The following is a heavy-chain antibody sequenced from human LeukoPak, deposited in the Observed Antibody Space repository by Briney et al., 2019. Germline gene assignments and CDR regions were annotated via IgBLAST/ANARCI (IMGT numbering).Heavy chain of an antibody. CDR1: GGSFSGYY. CDR2: INHSGST. D-gene: IGHD6-19*01. Sequence: PSETLSLTCAVYGGSFSGYYWSWIRQPPGKGLEWIGEINHSGSTNYNPSLKSRVTISVDTSKNQFSLKLSSVTAADTAVYYCARGGIAVAWYGSYWGQGTLVTVSS. V-gene: IGHV4-34*01. J-gene: IGHJ4*02. CDR3: ARGGIAVAWYGSY.